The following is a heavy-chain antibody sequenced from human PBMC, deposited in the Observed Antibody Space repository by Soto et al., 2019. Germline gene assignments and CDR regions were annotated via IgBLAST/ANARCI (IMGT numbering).Heavy chain of an antibody. V-gene: IGHV4-39*01. CDR2: IYSTGNT. CDR1: GGSITSSSY. J-gene: IGHJ6*02. Sequence: QLQLQESGPGLVKPSETLSLSCTVSGGSITSSSYWGWIRQPPGKGLEWIGSIYSTGNTYYNPSLXXRVTISADASKNQFALILSSVTAADTAVYYCRSSSRYSTDVWGQGTTVYVSS. D-gene: IGHD6-13*01. CDR3: RSSSRYSTDV.